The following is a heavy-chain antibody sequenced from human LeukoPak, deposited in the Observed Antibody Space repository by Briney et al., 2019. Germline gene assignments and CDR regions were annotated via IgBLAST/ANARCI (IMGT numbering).Heavy chain of an antibody. Sequence: ASVKVSCKASGYTFTGYYMHWVRQAPGQGLEWMGWINPNSGGTNYAQKFQGRVTMTRDTSISTAYMELSRLRSDDTAVYYCARASMIKYSSGGKEPDYWGQGTLVTVSS. CDR3: ARASMIKYSSGGKEPDY. J-gene: IGHJ4*02. CDR2: INPNSGGT. V-gene: IGHV1-2*02. CDR1: GYTFTGYY. D-gene: IGHD6-19*01.